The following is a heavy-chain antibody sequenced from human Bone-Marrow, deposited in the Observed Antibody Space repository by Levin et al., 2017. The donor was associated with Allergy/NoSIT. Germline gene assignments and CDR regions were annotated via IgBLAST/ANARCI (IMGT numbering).Heavy chain of an antibody. J-gene: IGHJ6*03. CDR3: ARGRNCEEYSSGYMDV. CDR2: INHSGST. CDR1: GGSFSGYY. Sequence: SETLSLTCAVYGGSFSGYYWSWIRQPPGKGLEWIGEINHSGSTNYNPSLKSRVTISVDTSKNQFSLKLSSVTAADTAVYYCARGRNCEEYSSGYMDVWGKGTTVTVSS. D-gene: IGHD5-18*01. V-gene: IGHV4-34*01.